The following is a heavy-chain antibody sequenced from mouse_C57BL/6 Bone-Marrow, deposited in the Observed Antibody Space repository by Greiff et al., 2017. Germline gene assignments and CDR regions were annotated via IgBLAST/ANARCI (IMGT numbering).Heavy chain of an antibody. J-gene: IGHJ4*01. CDR1: GYTFTNYW. CDR3: ARSYDYDDYTMDY. Sequence: QVQLQQPGAELVKPGASVKLSCKASGYTFTNYWMHWVKQRPGQGLELIGMMHPNGGSPDYNEKFKSEATLSVDKSSRTAYMELSSLTSEDSAVYYCARSYDYDDYTMDYWGQGTSVTVSS. CDR2: MHPNGGSP. D-gene: IGHD2-4*01. V-gene: IGHV1-64*01.